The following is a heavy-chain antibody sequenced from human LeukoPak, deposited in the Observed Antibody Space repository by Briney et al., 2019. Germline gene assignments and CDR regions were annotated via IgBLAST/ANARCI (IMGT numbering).Heavy chain of an antibody. CDR2: MKQDENKR. V-gene: IGHV3-7*03. CDR3: ARLRAGTTAYYYYYMDV. J-gene: IGHJ6*03. Sequence: GGSLRLSCAASGFTFSDYWMSWVRQAPGKGLEWVANMKQDENKRFYMDSVKGRFTISRDNAKNSLYLQMNSLRAEDTAVYYCARLRAGTTAYYYYYMDVWGKGTTVTVSS. CDR1: GFTFSDYW. D-gene: IGHD1-7*01.